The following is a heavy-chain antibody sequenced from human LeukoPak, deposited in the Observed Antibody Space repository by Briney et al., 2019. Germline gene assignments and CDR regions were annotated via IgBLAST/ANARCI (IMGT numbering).Heavy chain of an antibody. CDR3: ARTIRSRPEGYDFWSGYSTPYYFDY. V-gene: IGHV1-8*01. CDR1: EYTFTSYD. D-gene: IGHD3-3*01. CDR2: MNPNSGNT. Sequence: ASVKVSCKASEYTFTSYDINWVRQATGQGLEWMGWMNPNSGNTGYAQKFQGRVTMTRNTSISTAYMELSSLRSEDTAVYYCARTIRSRPEGYDFWSGYSTPYYFDYWGQGTLVTVSS. J-gene: IGHJ4*02.